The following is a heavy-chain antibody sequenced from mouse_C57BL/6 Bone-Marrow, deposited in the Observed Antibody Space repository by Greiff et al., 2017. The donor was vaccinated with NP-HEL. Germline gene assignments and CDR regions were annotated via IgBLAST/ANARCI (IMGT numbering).Heavy chain of an antibody. D-gene: IGHD2-4*01. Sequence: VQRVESGPELARPWASVKISCQAFYTFSRRVHFAIRDTNYWMQWVKQRPGQGLEWIGAIYPGNGDTSYNQKFKGKATLTADKSSSTAYMQLSSLTSEDSAVYYCACGGDDYDVHWYFDVWGTGTTVTVSS. J-gene: IGHJ1*03. CDR2: GQGLEWIG. V-gene: IGHV1-87*01. CDR1: YTFSRRVH. CDR3: SEDSAVYYCACGGDDYDVHWYFDV.